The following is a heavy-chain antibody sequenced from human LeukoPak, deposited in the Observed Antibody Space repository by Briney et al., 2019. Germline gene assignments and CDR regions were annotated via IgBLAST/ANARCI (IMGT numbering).Heavy chain of an antibody. CDR2: INHSGST. D-gene: IGHD2-2*02. CDR3: AREGYCSSTSCDNLHSTCYFEY. CDR1: GGSFSGYY. V-gene: IGHV4-34*01. J-gene: IGHJ4*01. Sequence: PSETLSLTCAVYGGSFSGYYWSWIRQPPGKGREWIGEINHSGSTNYNPPLKSRVAISVDTSKNQFSLKLSSVTAADTAVYYCAREGYCSSTSCDNLHSTCYFEYWGHGTLVTVSS.